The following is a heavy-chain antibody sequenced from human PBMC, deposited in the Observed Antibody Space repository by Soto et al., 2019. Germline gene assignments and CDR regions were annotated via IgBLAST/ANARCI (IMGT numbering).Heavy chain of an antibody. Sequence: GGSLRLSCAASVFTFSSHAMSGGRQAPGKGLEGVSTISSVGDNTSSAGSVEGRFTISIPSSKNTCYLQMDARRAEDTAGYTGAKDFDSYSSGRYGMDVWGQGTTVTVSS. CDR3: AKDFDSYSSGRYGMDV. D-gene: IGHD6-19*01. V-gene: IGHV3-23*01. J-gene: IGHJ6*02. CDR2: ISSVGDNT. CDR1: VFTFSSHA.